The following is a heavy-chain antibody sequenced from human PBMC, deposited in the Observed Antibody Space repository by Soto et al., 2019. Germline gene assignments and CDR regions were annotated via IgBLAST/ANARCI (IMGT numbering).Heavy chain of an antibody. J-gene: IGHJ4*02. V-gene: IGHV3-30-3*01. Sequence: PGGSLRLSCAASGFTFSSYAMHWVRQAPGKGLEWVALISYDGSNKYYGDSVKGRFTISIDNAKNTLYLQMNSLRAEDTAVYYCARAQHFYSRSASYXWGQVTLLTVSX. D-gene: IGHD6-6*01. CDR3: ARAQHFYSRSASYX. CDR2: ISYDGSNK. CDR1: GFTFSSYA.